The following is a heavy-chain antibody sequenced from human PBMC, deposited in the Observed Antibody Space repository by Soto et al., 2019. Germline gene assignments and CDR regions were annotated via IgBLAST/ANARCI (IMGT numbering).Heavy chain of an antibody. D-gene: IGHD2-2*01. CDR2: ISAYNGNT. J-gene: IGHJ4*02. Sequence: ASVTVSCQASGYTFTSYGISWVRQAPGQGLEWMGWISAYNGNTNYAQKLQGRVTMTTDTSTSTAYMELRSLRSDDTAVYYCARDLGEDIVVVPAPYFDYWGQGTLVTVSS. CDR3: ARDLGEDIVVVPAPYFDY. V-gene: IGHV1-18*01. CDR1: GYTFTSYG.